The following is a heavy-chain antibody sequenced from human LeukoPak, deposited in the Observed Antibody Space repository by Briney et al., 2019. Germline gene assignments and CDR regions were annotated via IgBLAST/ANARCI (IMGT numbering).Heavy chain of an antibody. CDR2: IDTNTGSP. V-gene: IGHV7-4-1*02. CDR3: AIHLSDSSGYFSY. D-gene: IGHD3-22*01. Sequence: ASVKVSCKASGYTFSSCAINWVRQAPGQGLEYMGWIDTNTGSPTFAQGFTGRYVFSLDTSVSTAYLQISSLKAEDTAVYYCAIHLSDSSGYFSYWGRGALVTVSS. J-gene: IGHJ4*02. CDR1: GYTFSSCA.